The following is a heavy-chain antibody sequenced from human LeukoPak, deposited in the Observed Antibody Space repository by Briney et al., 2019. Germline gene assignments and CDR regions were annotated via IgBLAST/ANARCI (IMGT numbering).Heavy chain of an antibody. CDR2: ISWNSGSI. CDR3: AKGKESAVAGYYFDY. CDR1: GFTFDDYA. Sequence: GRSLRLSCAASGFTFDDYAMLWVRQAPGKGLEWVSGISWNSGSIGYADSVKGRFTISRDNAKNSLYLQMNSLRAEDMALYYCAKGKESAVAGYYFDYWGQGTLVTVSS. D-gene: IGHD6-19*01. J-gene: IGHJ4*02. V-gene: IGHV3-9*03.